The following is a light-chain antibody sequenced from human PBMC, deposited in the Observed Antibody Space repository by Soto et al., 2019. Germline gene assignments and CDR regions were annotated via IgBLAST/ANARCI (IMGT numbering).Light chain of an antibody. CDR1: QSISSW. Sequence: DIQMTQSPSTLSASVGDRVTITCRASQSISSWLAWYQQKPGKAPKLLIYKAYSLESGVPSRFSGSGSGTEFTLTLSRLQPDDFATYYCQEYKSYPSTFGQGTKLEIK. CDR2: KAY. J-gene: IGKJ2*01. CDR3: QEYKSYPST. V-gene: IGKV1-5*03.